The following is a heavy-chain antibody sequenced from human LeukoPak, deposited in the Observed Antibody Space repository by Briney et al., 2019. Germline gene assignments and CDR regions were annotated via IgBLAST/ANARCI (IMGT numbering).Heavy chain of an antibody. D-gene: IGHD3-10*01. J-gene: IGHJ4*02. CDR2: INGDGGRT. V-gene: IGHV3-23*01. CDR1: GFIFSDYA. Sequence: GGSLRLSCTASGFIFSDYAMSWVRQAPGKGLEWVSTINGDGGRTFFADSLQGRLTISRDNSKNTLYLEMNSLRAEDTAVYYCAKNPYGSGSSSFYFDHWGQGTLVTVSS. CDR3: AKNPYGSGSSSFYFDH.